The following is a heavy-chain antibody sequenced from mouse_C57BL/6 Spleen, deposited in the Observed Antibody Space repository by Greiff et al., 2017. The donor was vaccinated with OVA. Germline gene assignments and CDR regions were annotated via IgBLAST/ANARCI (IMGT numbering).Heavy chain of an antibody. V-gene: IGHV1-22*01. CDR3: ARLLYGNTLDY. CDR1: GYTFTDYN. Sequence: VQLKQSGPELVKPGASVKMSCKASGYTFTDYNMHWVKQSHGKSLEWIGYINPNNGGTSYNQKFKGKATLTVNKSSSTAYVELRGLTSEESAVYYCARLLYGNTLDYWGKGTTLTDSS. CDR2: INPNNGGT. D-gene: IGHD2-1*01. J-gene: IGHJ2*01.